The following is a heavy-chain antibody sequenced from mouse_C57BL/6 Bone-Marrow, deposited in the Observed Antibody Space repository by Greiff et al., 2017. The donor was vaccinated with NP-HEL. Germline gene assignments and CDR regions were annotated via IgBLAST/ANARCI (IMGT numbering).Heavy chain of an antibody. Sequence: VQLVESGAELVRPGASVKLSCKASGYTFTDYYINWVKQRPGQGLEWIARIYPGSGNTYYNEKFKGKATLTAEKSSSTAYMQLSSLTSEDSAVYFCARQGTDYWGQGTTLTVSS. CDR2: IYPGSGNT. CDR1: GYTFTDYY. V-gene: IGHV1-76*01. CDR3: ARQGTDY. J-gene: IGHJ2*01. D-gene: IGHD3-3*01.